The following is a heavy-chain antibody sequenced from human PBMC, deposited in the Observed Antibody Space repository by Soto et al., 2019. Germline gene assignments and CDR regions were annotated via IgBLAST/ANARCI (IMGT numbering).Heavy chain of an antibody. CDR1: GFTFTSSA. CDR2: IVVGSGNT. Sequence: SVKVSCKASGFTFTSSAVQWVRQARGQRLEWIGWIVVGSGNTNYAQKFQERDTITRDMSTSTAYMELSSLRSEDTAVYYCAADRGETHYNPSLYYYYYGMDVWGQGTTVTVSS. CDR3: AADRGETHYNPSLYYYYYGMDV. J-gene: IGHJ6*02. D-gene: IGHD4-4*01. V-gene: IGHV1-58*01.